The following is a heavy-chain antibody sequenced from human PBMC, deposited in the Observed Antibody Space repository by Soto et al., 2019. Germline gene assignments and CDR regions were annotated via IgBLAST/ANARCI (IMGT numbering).Heavy chain of an antibody. D-gene: IGHD3-3*01. CDR3: ARGDRRITIFGVVTLNYYYMDV. Sequence: ASVKVSCKASGYTFTSYDINWVRQATGQGLEWMGWMNPNSGNTGYAQKFQGRVTMTRNTSISTAYMELSSLRSEDTAVYYCARGDRRITIFGVVTLNYYYMDVWGKGTTGNVS. CDR2: MNPNSGNT. J-gene: IGHJ6*03. V-gene: IGHV1-8*01. CDR1: GYTFTSYD.